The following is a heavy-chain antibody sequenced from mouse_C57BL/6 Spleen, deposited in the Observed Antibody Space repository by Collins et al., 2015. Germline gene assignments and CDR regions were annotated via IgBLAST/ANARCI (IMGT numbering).Heavy chain of an antibody. J-gene: IGHJ2*01. V-gene: IGHV1-22*01. Sequence: KFKGKATLTVNKSSSTAYMELRSLTSEDSAVYYCAGYYGSSYFDYWGQGTTLTVSS. CDR3: AGYYGSSYFDY. D-gene: IGHD1-1*01.